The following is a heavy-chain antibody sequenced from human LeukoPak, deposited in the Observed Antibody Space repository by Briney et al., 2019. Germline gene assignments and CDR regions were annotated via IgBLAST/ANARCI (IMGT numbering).Heavy chain of an antibody. Sequence: GGSLRLSCAASGFTFSSFGMHWVRQAPGKGLEWVEVIWSDGNNKYYADSVKGRFTISRDNSKNTLYLQMNSLRAEDTAVYYCARDMTYYYGMDVWGQGTTVTVSS. CDR1: GFTFSSFG. J-gene: IGHJ6*02. CDR2: IWSDGNNK. D-gene: IGHD3-16*01. CDR3: ARDMTYYYGMDV. V-gene: IGHV3-33*01.